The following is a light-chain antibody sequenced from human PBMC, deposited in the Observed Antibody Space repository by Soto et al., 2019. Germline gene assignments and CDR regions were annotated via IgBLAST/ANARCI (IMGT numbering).Light chain of an antibody. CDR2: DAS. CDR1: QSVSRN. J-gene: IGKJ1*01. V-gene: IGKV3-15*01. Sequence: EIMMTQSPATLSVSPGERATLSCRASQSVSRNLACYQQRPGQGPRLLIYDASTRATGVPDRFSGGGSGTEFTLTISSLQSEDFAVYFCQQYNDWPPGTFGQGTRVDIK. CDR3: QQYNDWPPGT.